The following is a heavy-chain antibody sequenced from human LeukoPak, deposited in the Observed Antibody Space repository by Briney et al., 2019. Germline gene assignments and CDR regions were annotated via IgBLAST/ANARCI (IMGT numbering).Heavy chain of an antibody. CDR1: GFTFSIYS. CDR2: ISSSSSSI. D-gene: IGHD2-15*01. V-gene: IGHV3-48*01. Sequence: PGGSLRLSCSASGFTFSIYSMNWVRQAPGQGLEWVSYISSSSSSIYYADSVKGRFTISRDNAKNSLYLQMNSLRVEDTAVYYCARDPFCTGGSCYRWFDPWGQGTLVTVSS. CDR3: ARDPFCTGGSCYRWFDP. J-gene: IGHJ5*02.